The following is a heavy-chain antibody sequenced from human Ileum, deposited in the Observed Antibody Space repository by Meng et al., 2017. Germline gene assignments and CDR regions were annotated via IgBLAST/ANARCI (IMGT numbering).Heavy chain of an antibody. J-gene: IGHJ4*02. D-gene: IGHD5-18*01. V-gene: IGHV4-38-2*02. Sequence: SETLSLTCSVSGDSISNAFYWGWIRQSPGKGLEWIGSLHYNSGTTWYSPSLKSRVTISGDTSKNKVSLRMDSATAADTAVYYCVRDSRTYTYGNVFFDNWGQGTLVTVSS. CDR1: GDSISNAFY. CDR2: LHYNSGTT. CDR3: VRDSRTYTYGNVFFDN.